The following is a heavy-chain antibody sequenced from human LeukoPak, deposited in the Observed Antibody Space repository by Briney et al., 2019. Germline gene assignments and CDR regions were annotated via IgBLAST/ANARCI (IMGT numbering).Heavy chain of an antibody. CDR1: GFIFSRYT. J-gene: IGHJ4*02. CDR3: TRDEDEELVRDY. Sequence: GGSLRLSCAASGFIFSRYTMNWVRQAPGKGLEWVSSISSTSTYIYYADSVKGRFTISRDNAKKSLYLQMNSLKADDTAVYYCTRDEDEELVRDYWGQGTLVTVSS. D-gene: IGHD6-13*01. CDR2: ISSTSTYI. V-gene: IGHV3-21*01.